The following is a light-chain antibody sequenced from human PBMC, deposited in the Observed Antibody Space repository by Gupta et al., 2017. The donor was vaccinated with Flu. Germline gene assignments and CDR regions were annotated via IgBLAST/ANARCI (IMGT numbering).Light chain of an antibody. CDR1: SSDVGGYNY. Sequence: QSALTQPASVSGSPGQSITISCIGTSSDVGGYNYVSWYQQHPGKAPKLMIYEVSNRPSGVSNRFSGSKSGNTASLTISGLQAEDEADYYYSSYTSSSTLCVFGTGTKVTVL. CDR2: EVS. CDR3: SSYTSSSTLCV. V-gene: IGLV2-14*01. J-gene: IGLJ1*01.